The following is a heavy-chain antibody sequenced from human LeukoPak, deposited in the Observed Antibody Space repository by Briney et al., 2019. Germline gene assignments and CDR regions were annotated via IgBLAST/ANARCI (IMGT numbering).Heavy chain of an antibody. J-gene: IGHJ4*02. CDR3: AKDGGNYDYVWGSYRYRGFDY. Sequence: GGSLRLSCAASGFTFSSHGMHWVRQAPGKGLEWVAVISYDGSNKYYADSVKGRFTISRENAKNSLYLQMNSLRAEDTAVYYCAKDGGNYDYVWGSYRYRGFDYWGQGTLVTVSS. D-gene: IGHD3-16*02. V-gene: IGHV3-30*18. CDR1: GFTFSSHG. CDR2: ISYDGSNK.